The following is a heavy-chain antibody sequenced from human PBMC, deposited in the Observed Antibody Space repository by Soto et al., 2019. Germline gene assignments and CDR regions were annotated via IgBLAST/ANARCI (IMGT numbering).Heavy chain of an antibody. D-gene: IGHD2-15*01. CDR3: ARRMDDAFDI. J-gene: IGHJ3*02. CDR2: IYYSGST. V-gene: IGHV4-59*01. Sequence: SETLSLTCTVSGGSISSYYCSWIRQPPGKGLEWIGYIYYSGSTNYNPSLKSRVTISVATAKNQFSLKLSSVTAADTAVYYCARRMDDAFDIWGQGTMVTVSS. CDR1: GGSISSYY.